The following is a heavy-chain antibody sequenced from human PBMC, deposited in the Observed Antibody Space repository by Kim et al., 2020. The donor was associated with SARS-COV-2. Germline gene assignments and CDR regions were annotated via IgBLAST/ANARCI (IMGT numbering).Heavy chain of an antibody. Sequence: GESLKISCKASGYSFTSHWITWVRQMPGKGLDWMGRINPSDSYIKYNPSFQGHVTISADRSISTAYLQWSSLKASDTAIYYCARLGVTTMIRGITNWFDPWGQGTLVTVSS. D-gene: IGHD3-10*01. J-gene: IGHJ5*02. CDR3: ARLGVTTMIRGITNWFDP. V-gene: IGHV5-10-1*01. CDR1: GYSFTSHW. CDR2: INPSDSYI.